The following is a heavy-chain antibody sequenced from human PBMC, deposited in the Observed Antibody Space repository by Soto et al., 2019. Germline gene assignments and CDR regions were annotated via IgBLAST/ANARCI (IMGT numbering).Heavy chain of an antibody. D-gene: IGHD3-10*01. J-gene: IGHJ5*02. CDR2: ISSSGSTI. V-gene: IGHV3-11*01. CDR3: ARENPSDLGDNWFDP. CDR1: GFTFSDYY. Sequence: QVQLVVSGGGLVKPGGSLRLSCAASGFTFSDYYMSWIRQAPGKGLEWASYISSSGSTIYYADSVKGRFTIARDNAKNSLYLQMNGLRAEDTAVYYCARENPSDLGDNWFDPWGQGTLVTVSS.